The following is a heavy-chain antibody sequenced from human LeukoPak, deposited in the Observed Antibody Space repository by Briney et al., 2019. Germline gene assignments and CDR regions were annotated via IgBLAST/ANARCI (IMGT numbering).Heavy chain of an antibody. CDR2: IHYSGTT. CDR3: ARFGTSSSRFFDQ. Sequence: SETLSLTCTVSGGSISTYYWSWIRQPPGKGLEWIGYIHYSGTTNYYPSLKSRVTIALDTSKNQFSLKLNSVTAADTAVYYCARFGTSSSRFFDQWGQGTLVTVSS. J-gene: IGHJ4*02. D-gene: IGHD6-6*01. CDR1: GGSISTYY. V-gene: IGHV4-59*01.